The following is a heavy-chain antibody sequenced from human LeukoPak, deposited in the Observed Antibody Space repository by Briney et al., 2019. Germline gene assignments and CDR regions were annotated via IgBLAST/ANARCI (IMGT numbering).Heavy chain of an antibody. Sequence: GGSLRLSCVASGFTFSSRDWMTWVRQAPGKGLEWVANIKQDGSEKNYVDSVKGRFTISRDNAKNSVDLQMNSLRVEDTAVYYCARVAAAGTGMFVNFYYSMDIWGKETTVTISS. V-gene: IGHV3-7*01. J-gene: IGHJ6*03. CDR1: GFTFSSRDW. CDR2: IKQDGSEK. CDR3: ARVAAAGTGMFVNFYYSMDI. D-gene: IGHD6-13*01.